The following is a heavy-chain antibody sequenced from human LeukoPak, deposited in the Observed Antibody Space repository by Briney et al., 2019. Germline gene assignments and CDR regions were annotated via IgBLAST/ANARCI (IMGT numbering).Heavy chain of an antibody. V-gene: IGHV4-38-2*02. CDR3: ARTRYYYDAAL. CDR1: GYSISSGYY. CDR2: IYHSGST. D-gene: IGHD3-22*01. J-gene: IGHJ4*02. Sequence: SETLSLTCTVSGYSISSGYYWGWIRQPPGKGLEWIGSIYHSGSTYYNPSLKSRVTISVDTSKNQFSLKLSSVTAADTAVYYCARTRYYYDAALWGQGTLVTVSS.